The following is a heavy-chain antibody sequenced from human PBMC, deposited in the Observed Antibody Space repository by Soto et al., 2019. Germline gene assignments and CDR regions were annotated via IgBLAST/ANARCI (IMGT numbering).Heavy chain of an antibody. Sequence: GASVKVSCKASGGTFSSYAISWVRQAPGQGLEWMGGIIPIFGTANYAQKFQGRVTITADESTSTAYMELSSLRSEDTAVYYCARFVHSLRSWYEYWGPGTLVTVSS. D-gene: IGHD6-13*01. V-gene: IGHV1-69*13. CDR3: ARFVHSLRSWYEY. J-gene: IGHJ4*02. CDR2: IIPIFGTA. CDR1: GGTFSSYA.